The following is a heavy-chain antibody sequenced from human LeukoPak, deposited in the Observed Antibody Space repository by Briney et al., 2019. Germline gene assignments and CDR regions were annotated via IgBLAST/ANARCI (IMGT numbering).Heavy chain of an antibody. J-gene: IGHJ4*02. CDR3: ARDLSWQRENGYNYRVFDY. Sequence: SETLPLTCTVSGGSISSGGYYWSWIRQHPGKGLEWIGYIYYSGSTYYNPSLKSRVTISVDTSKNQFSLKLSSVTAADTAVYYCARDLSWQRENGYNYRVFDYWGQGTLVTVSS. CDR1: GGSISSGGYY. V-gene: IGHV4-31*03. D-gene: IGHD5-24*01. CDR2: IYYSGST.